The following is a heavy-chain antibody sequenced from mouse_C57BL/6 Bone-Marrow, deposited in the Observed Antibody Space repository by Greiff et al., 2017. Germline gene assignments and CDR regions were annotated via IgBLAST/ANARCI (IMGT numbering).Heavy chain of an antibody. CDR2: ISSGGDYI. V-gene: IGHV5-9-1*02. Sequence: EVQRVESGEGLVKPGGSLKLSCAASGFTFSSYAMSWVRQTPEKRLEWVAYISSGGDYIYYADTVKGRFTISRDNARNTLYLQMSSLKSEDTAMYYCTRDRTVVDWYFDVWGTGTTVTVSS. CDR3: TRDRTVVDWYFDV. J-gene: IGHJ1*03. CDR1: GFTFSSYA. D-gene: IGHD1-1*01.